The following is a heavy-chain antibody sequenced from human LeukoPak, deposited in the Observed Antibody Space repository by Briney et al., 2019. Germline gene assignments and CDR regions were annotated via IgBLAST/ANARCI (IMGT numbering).Heavy chain of an antibody. J-gene: IGHJ4*02. D-gene: IGHD1-26*01. CDR2: IRSKANSYAT. V-gene: IGHV3-73*01. CDR1: GFTFSGSA. Sequence: GGSLRLSCAASGFTFSGSAMHWVRQVSGKGLEWVGRIRSKANSYATAYAASVKGRFTISRDDSKNTAYLQMNSLKTEDTAVYYCTRPPYSGSPDYWGQGTLVTVSS. CDR3: TRPPYSGSPDY.